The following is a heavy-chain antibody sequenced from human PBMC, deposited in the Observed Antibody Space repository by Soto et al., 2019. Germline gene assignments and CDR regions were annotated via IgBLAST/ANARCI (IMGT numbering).Heavy chain of an antibody. D-gene: IGHD6-19*01. CDR3: ARHGQWLVTGYFYYGMDV. CDR2: IYNSGNT. J-gene: IGHJ6*02. V-gene: IGHV4-59*01. CDR1: GGSISGYF. Sequence: TSETLSLTCTVSGGSISGYFWSWIRQPPGKGLQWIGNIYNSGNTNYNPSLMSRVTISVDTPKNQVSLNLTSVTAADTAVYYCARHGQWLVTGYFYYGMDVWGQGTTVTVSS.